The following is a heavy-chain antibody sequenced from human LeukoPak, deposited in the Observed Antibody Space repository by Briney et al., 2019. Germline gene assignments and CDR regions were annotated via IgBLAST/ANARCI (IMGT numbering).Heavy chain of an antibody. CDR1: GFTFSSYG. J-gene: IGHJ4*02. CDR3: VGLTMVRGVLPILAY. Sequence: GRSLRLSCAASGFTFSSYGMHWVRQAPGKGREGVAVISYDGSDKYYADAVKGRVTISRDNSKNPLSLPMNRLRAEDTAVYYCVGLTMVRGVLPILAYWGQGTLVTVSS. D-gene: IGHD3-10*01. V-gene: IGHV3-30*03. CDR2: ISYDGSDK.